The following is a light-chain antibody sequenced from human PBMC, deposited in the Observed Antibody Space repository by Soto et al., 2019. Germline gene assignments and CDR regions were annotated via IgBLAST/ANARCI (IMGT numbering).Light chain of an antibody. CDR1: QRVTSN. CDR3: QQYGSSPLT. V-gene: IGKV3-20*01. J-gene: IGKJ4*01. CDR2: GMS. Sequence: TQSPATLSLSPGERAILSCRASQRVTSNLAWYQQKPGQSPRLLIYGMSIRATGVPDRFSGSGSGTDFTFTISRLEPEDFAVYYCQQYGSSPLTFGRGTKVDIK.